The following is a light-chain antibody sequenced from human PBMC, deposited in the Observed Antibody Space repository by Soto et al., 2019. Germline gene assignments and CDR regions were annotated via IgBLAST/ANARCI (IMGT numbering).Light chain of an antibody. V-gene: IGKV3-11*01. CDR3: QQRGNWPPT. J-gene: IGKJ4*01. CDR1: QSVSRS. Sequence: EIALTQSPATLSLSPGEGATLSCKASQSVSRSLAWYIQKPGQAPRLLIYDTSKSASGIPARFSGSGSGTDFTLTISSLEPEDFAVYYCQQRGNWPPTFGGGTRVEVK. CDR2: DTS.